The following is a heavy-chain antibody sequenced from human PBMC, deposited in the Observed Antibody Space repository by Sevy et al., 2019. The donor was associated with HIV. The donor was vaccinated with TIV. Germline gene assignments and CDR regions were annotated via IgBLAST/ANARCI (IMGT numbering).Heavy chain of an antibody. D-gene: IGHD2-21*01. Sequence: SETLSLTCTVSGVSISSSSYDWGWIRQPPGKGLEWIASFFFTGSTYYNPSLKSRVTISVDTSNNQFSLKLNSVTAADTALYYCARQGGLVDRPFDYWGQGTLVTVSS. V-gene: IGHV4-39*01. CDR2: FFFTGST. J-gene: IGHJ4*02. CDR1: GVSISSSSYD. CDR3: ARQGGLVDRPFDY.